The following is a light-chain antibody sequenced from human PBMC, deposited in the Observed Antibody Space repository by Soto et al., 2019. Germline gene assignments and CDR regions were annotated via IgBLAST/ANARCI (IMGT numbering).Light chain of an antibody. CDR1: QSLSSH. CDR2: GVS. CDR3: QQYHDWPLT. J-gene: IGKJ4*01. Sequence: EMVMTQSPATLSVSPGERVTLSCRASQSLSSHLAWYQQKPGQAPGLLIYGVSTRATGVPTRFSGSASGTEFTLTISSLLSEDFAVYYCQQYHDWPLTFGGGTKVDIK. V-gene: IGKV3-15*01.